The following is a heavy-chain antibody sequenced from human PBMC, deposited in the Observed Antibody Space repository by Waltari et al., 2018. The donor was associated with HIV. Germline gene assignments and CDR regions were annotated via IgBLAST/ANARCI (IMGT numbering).Heavy chain of an antibody. Sequence: ELRLGQSGVGVVQPGRYVRIYAAASTCMFDDYAMFWVPQFPARGLECVSGISRNGDRKTYVHSVKGRFTISRDNAMKALYMQMNSLRSEDTGLYYCAKADGYDGGGDGAFDLWGQGTTVTV. CDR3: AKADGYDGGGDGAFDL. J-gene: IGHJ3*01. V-gene: IGHV3-9*01. D-gene: IGHD2-2*03. CDR1: TCMFDDYA. CDR2: ISRNGDRK.